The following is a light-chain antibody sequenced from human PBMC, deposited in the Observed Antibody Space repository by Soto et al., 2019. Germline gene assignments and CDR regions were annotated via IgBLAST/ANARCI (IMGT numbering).Light chain of an antibody. CDR2: VAS. V-gene: IGKV3-11*01. CDR3: QERGRWPRGS. Sequence: EVVLTQSPATLSLSPGETATLSCRASQNVDYNLAWFQQKPGQPPTLLIYVASQRVAGIPARFVGSGAGTHFTLTINSLEPDDFAVYYCQERGRWPRGSFGGGTKVEMK. CDR1: QNVDYN. J-gene: IGKJ4*01.